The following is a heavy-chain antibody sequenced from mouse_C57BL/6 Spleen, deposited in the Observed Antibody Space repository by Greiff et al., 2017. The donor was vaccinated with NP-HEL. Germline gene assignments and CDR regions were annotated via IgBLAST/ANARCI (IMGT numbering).Heavy chain of an antibody. D-gene: IGHD1-1*01. V-gene: IGHV1-66*01. CDR1: GYSFTSYY. CDR2: IYPGSGNT. J-gene: IGHJ2*01. CDR3: ARADYGSSLGD. Sequence: VQLQQSGPELVKPGASVKISCKASGYSFTSYYIHWVKQRPGQGLEWIGWIYPGSGNTKYNEKFKGKATLTADTSSSTAYMQLSSLTSEDSAVYYCARADYGSSLGDWGQGTTLTVSS.